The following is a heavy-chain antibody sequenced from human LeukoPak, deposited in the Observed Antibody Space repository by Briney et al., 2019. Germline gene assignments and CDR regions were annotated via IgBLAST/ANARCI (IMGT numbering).Heavy chain of an antibody. CDR2: INAGNGNT. D-gene: IGHD4-17*01. J-gene: IGHJ4*02. CDR1: GYTFTSYA. V-gene: IGHV1-3*01. CDR3: ARVAVTTGFDY. Sequence: ASVTVSCTASGYTFTSYAMHWVRQAPGQRLEWMGWINAGNGNTKYSQKFQGRVTMTRDTSTSTVYMELSSLRSEDTAVYYCARVAVTTGFDYWGQGTLVTVSS.